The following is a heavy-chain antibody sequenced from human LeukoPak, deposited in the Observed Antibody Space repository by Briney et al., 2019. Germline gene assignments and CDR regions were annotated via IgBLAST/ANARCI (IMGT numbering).Heavy chain of an antibody. CDR1: GFTFSSYS. CDR2: ISSSSSYI. D-gene: IGHD2-21*02. Sequence: GGSLRLSCAASGFTFSSYSMNWVRQAPGKGLEWVSSISSSSSYIYYADSVKGRFTISRDNAKNSLYLQMNSLRAEDTAVYYCAKVRVCLLVHLFDYWGQGTLVTVSS. V-gene: IGHV3-21*04. J-gene: IGHJ4*02. CDR3: AKVRVCLLVHLFDY.